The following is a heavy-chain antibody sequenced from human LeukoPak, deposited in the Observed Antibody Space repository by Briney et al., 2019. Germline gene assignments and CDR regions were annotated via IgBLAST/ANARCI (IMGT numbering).Heavy chain of an antibody. CDR2: IYPGESDT. CDR1: GYNFTIYW. J-gene: IGHJ4*02. Sequence: GESLKISCKGSGYNFTIYWIGWVRQMPGKGLEWMGIIYPGESDTRYSPSFQGQVTISADKSISTAYLQWSSLKASDTAMYYCARLGSSPPFYFDYWGQGTLVTVSS. V-gene: IGHV5-51*01. CDR3: ARLGSSPPFYFDY. D-gene: IGHD6-13*01.